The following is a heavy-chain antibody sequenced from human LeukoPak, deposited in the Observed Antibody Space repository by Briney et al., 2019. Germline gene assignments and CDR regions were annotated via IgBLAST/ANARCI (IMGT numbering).Heavy chain of an antibody. CDR1: GGSISSYY. Sequence: SETLSLTCTVSGGSISSYYWSWIRQPPGKGLEWIGYIYHSGSTYYNPSLKSRVTISVDTSKNQFSLKLSSVTAADTAVYYCARDRYYGSGSYADYWGQGTLVTVSS. J-gene: IGHJ4*02. V-gene: IGHV4-30-2*05. D-gene: IGHD3-10*01. CDR3: ARDRYYGSGSYADY. CDR2: IYHSGST.